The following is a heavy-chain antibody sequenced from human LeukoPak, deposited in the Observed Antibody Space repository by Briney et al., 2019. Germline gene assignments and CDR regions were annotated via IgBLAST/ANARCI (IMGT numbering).Heavy chain of an antibody. D-gene: IGHD6-19*01. CDR1: GGSISSSSYY. CDR2: IYYSGST. CDR3: ASGVLGIAVAANDY. V-gene: IGHV4-39*07. Sequence: SETLSLTCTVSGGSISSSSYYWGWIRQPPGKGLEWIGNIYYSGSTYYNPSLKSRVTISVDTSKNQFSLKLSSVTAADTAVYYCASGVLGIAVAANDYWGQGTLVTVSS. J-gene: IGHJ4*02.